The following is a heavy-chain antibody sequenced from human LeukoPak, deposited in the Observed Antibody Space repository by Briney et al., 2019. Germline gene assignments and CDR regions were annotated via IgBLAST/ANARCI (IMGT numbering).Heavy chain of an antibody. V-gene: IGHV3-11*04. CDR2: ISSSGSTI. J-gene: IGHJ4*02. D-gene: IGHD6-6*01. Sequence: GGSLRLSCAASGFTFSDYYMSWIRQAPGKGLEWVSYISSSGSTIYYADSVKGRFTISRDNAKNSLYLQMNSLRAEDTAVYYCARSEPQARYSSSSPRFLFDYWGQGTLVTVSS. CDR3: ARSEPQARYSSSSPRFLFDY. CDR1: GFTFSDYY.